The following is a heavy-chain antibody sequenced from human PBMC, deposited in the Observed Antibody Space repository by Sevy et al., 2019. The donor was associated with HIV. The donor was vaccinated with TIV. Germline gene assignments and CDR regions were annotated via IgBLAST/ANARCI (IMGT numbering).Heavy chain of an antibody. J-gene: IGHJ6*02. V-gene: IGHV3-15*01. Sequence: GGSLRLSCAASGFSFSHAWMTWVRQAPGKGLEWVGRIQSKPDGGTIDYAAPVKGRFTISRDDSKNTLYLQMNSLKTEGTAVYYCSTDPIIVLLVTDGMDVWGQGTTVTVSS. CDR1: GFSFSHAW. CDR3: STDPIIVLLVTDGMDV. CDR2: IQSKPDGGTI. D-gene: IGHD2-8*02.